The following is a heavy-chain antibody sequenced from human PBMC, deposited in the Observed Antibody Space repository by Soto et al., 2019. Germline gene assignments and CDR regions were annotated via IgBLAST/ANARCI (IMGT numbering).Heavy chain of an antibody. Sequence: SETLSLTCAVSGGSISSGGYSWSWIRQPPGKGLEWIGYIYHSGSTYYNPSLKSRVTISVDRSKNQFSLKLSSVTAADTAVYYCAKDLSNFRFLEWLSQAPYYYYGMDVWGQGTTVTVSS. CDR1: GGSISSGGYS. J-gene: IGHJ6*02. V-gene: IGHV4-30-2*01. CDR2: IYHSGST. D-gene: IGHD3-3*01. CDR3: AKDLSNFRFLEWLSQAPYYYYGMDV.